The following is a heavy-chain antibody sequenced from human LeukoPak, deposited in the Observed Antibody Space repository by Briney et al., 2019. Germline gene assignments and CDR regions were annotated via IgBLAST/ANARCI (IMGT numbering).Heavy chain of an antibody. CDR2: IIPIFGTA. Sequence: SVKVSCKASGGTFSSYAISWVRQAPGQGLEWMGGIIPIFGTANYAQKFQGRVTITADESTSTAYIELSSLRSEDTAVYYCARSSGYDYGMDVWGKGTTVTVSS. V-gene: IGHV1-69*13. D-gene: IGHD1-26*01. CDR3: ARSSGYDYGMDV. CDR1: GGTFSSYA. J-gene: IGHJ6*04.